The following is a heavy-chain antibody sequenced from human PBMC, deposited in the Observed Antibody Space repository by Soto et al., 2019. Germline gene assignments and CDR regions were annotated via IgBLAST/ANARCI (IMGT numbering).Heavy chain of an antibody. Sequence: VQLVESGGGVVQPGRSLRLSCAASGFTFSSYGMHWVRQAPGKGLEWVSYISSGGDTVHYADSVKGRFTISRDNTRNSLYLQMNSLRDEDTALYYCVRYCSSTLCNGVATRTFDYWGQGTLVTVSS. V-gene: IGHV3-48*02. CDR2: ISSGGDTV. CDR3: VRYCSSTLCNGVATRTFDY. D-gene: IGHD2-2*01. CDR1: GFTFSSYG. J-gene: IGHJ4*02.